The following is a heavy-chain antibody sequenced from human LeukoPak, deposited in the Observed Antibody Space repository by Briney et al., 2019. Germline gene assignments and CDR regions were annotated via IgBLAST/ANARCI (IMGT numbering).Heavy chain of an antibody. D-gene: IGHD6-19*01. CDR1: GFTFDDYA. J-gene: IGHJ4*02. CDR2: ISWNSGSI. CDR3: AKALYSSGWKIDY. V-gene: IGHV3-9*01. Sequence: GGSLRLPCAASGFTFDDYAMHWVRQAPGKGLEWVSGISWNSGSIGYADSVKGRFTISRDNAKNSLYLQMNSLRAEDTALYYCAKALYSSGWKIDYWGQGTLVTVSS.